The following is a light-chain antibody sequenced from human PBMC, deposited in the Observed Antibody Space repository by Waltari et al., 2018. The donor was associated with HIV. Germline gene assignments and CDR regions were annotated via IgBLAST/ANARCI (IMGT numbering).Light chain of an antibody. CDR1: ALPKQK. CDR2: KDT. Sequence: SYELTQPPSVSVSPGQTARITCSGDALPKQKAYWYQQKQGQAPVLVIYKDTERPSGISERFSGASSGTTVTLTISGVQAEDEASYYCQSTHSRGTYVVFGGGTKLTVL. V-gene: IGLV3-25*03. J-gene: IGLJ2*01. CDR3: QSTHSRGTYVV.